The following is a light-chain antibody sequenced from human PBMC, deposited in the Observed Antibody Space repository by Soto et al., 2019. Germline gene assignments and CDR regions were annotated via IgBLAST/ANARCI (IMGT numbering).Light chain of an antibody. CDR1: SSDVGGYNY. CDR2: DVS. V-gene: IGLV2-14*01. J-gene: IGLJ2*01. Sequence: QSALTQPASASGSPGQSITISCTGTSSDVGGYNYVSWYQQHPGKAPKLMIYDVSNRPSGVSNRFSGSKSGNTASLTISGRQAEDDADDYCSTSTSSSNNVFGAGTKLTVL. CDR3: STSTSSSNNV.